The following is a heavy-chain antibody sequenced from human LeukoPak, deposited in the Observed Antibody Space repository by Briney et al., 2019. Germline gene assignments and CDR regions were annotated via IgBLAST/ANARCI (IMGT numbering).Heavy chain of an antibody. D-gene: IGHD4-17*01. J-gene: IGHJ4*02. CDR1: GVSISTYY. Sequence: SETLSLTCTVSGVSISTYYWSWIRQYPGKGLEWIGYISDVGSNDYSPSLKGRVTISRDTSKNQFSLRLSSVTAADAAVYHCARVVDHDYGDYYLDYWGQGTLVTVSS. CDR2: ISDVGSN. CDR3: ARVVDHDYGDYYLDY. V-gene: IGHV4-59*01.